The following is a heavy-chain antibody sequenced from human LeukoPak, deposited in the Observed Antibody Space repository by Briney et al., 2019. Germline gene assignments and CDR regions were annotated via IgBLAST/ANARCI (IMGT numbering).Heavy chain of an antibody. CDR3: AAVSLMTTVTPFDY. CDR2: IVVGSGNT. CDR1: GFTFTSSA. Sequence: GASVKVSCTASGFTFTSSAMQWVRHARGQRLEWIGYIVVGSGNTNYAQKFQERVTITRDMSTSTAYTALSSLRSEHTAVYYCAAVSLMTTVTPFDYWGQGTLVTVSS. V-gene: IGHV1-58*02. D-gene: IGHD4-11*01. J-gene: IGHJ4*02.